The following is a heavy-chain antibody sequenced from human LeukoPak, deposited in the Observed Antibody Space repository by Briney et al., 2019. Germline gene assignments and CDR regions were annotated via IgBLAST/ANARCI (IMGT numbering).Heavy chain of an antibody. V-gene: IGHV3-30*18. Sequence: GSLRLSCAASGFTFSSYGMHWVRQAPGKGLGWVAVISYDGSNKYYADSVKGRFTISRDNSKNTLYLQMNSLRAEDTAVYYCAKLGGRDGYNYYGMDVWGQGTTVTVSS. CDR2: ISYDGSNK. J-gene: IGHJ6*02. CDR1: GFTFSSYG. D-gene: IGHD5-24*01. CDR3: AKLGGRDGYNYYGMDV.